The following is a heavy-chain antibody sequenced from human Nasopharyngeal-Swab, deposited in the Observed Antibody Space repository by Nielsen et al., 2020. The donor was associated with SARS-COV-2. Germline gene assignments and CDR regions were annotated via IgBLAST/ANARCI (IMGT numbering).Heavy chain of an antibody. Sequence: SLKISCAASGFTFDDYAMHWVRKAPGKGLEWVSGISWNSGSIGYADSVKGRFTISRDNAKNSLYLQMNSLRAEDTALYYCAKDELTFGGVIASFDYWGQGTLVTVSS. V-gene: IGHV3-9*01. D-gene: IGHD3-16*02. CDR1: GFTFDDYA. CDR2: ISWNSGSI. CDR3: AKDELTFGGVIASFDY. J-gene: IGHJ4*02.